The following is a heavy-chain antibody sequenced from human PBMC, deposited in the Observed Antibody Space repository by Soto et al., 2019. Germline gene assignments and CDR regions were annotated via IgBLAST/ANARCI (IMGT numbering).Heavy chain of an antibody. CDR2: IWYDGSNK. D-gene: IGHD3-3*01. CDR1: GFTFSSYA. CDR3: ARGRYYDFWSGYYPPYYFDY. Sequence: CAASGFTFSSYAMHWVRQAPGKGLEWVAVIWYDGSNKYYADSVKGRFTISRDNSKNTLYLQMNSLRAEDTAVYYCARGRYYDFWSGYYPPYYFDYWGQGTLVTVSS. V-gene: IGHV3-33*08. J-gene: IGHJ4*02.